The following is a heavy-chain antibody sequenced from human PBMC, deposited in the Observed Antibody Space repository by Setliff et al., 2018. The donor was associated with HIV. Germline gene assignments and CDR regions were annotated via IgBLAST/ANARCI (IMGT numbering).Heavy chain of an antibody. D-gene: IGHD5-18*01. V-gene: IGHV4-34*01. CDR2: INHSGST. CDR1: GGSFSAYY. J-gene: IGHJ3*01. CDR3: AREWSYGAFDTFDV. Sequence: LSLTCAVYGGSFSAYYWSWIRQPPGKGLEWIGEINHSGSTNYTPSLKTRVTIMVDTSKNQFSLKLGSVTAADTAVYYCAREWSYGAFDTFDVWGQGTMVTVSS.